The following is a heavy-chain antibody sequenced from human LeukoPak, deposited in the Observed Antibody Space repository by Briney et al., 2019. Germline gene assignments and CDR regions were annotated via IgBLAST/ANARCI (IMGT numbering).Heavy chain of an antibody. CDR1: GFTFSSYS. V-gene: IGHV3-21*01. J-gene: IGHJ1*01. CDR3: ARPSRKYCTNGVCYPEYFQH. D-gene: IGHD2-8*01. Sequence: GGSLRLSCAASGFTFSSYSMNWVRQAPGKGLEWVSSISSSSSYIYYADSVKGRFTISRDNAKNSLYLQMNSLRAEDTAVYYCARPSRKYCTNGVCYPEYFQHWGQGTLVTVSS. CDR2: ISSSSSYI.